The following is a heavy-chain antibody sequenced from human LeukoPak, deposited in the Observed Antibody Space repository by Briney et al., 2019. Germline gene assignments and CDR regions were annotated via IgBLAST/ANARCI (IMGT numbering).Heavy chain of an antibody. CDR1: GYTFTSYG. CDR3: ARVPIVSDYYYGMDV. CDR2: ITAYNGST. J-gene: IGHJ6*02. Sequence: GASVKVSCKASGYTFTSYGISWLRQAPGQGLEWMGWITAYNGSTNYAQKLQGRVTMTTDTSTSTAYMELRSLRSDDTAVYYCARVPIVSDYYYGMDVWGQGTTVTVSS. D-gene: IGHD1-26*01. V-gene: IGHV1-18*01.